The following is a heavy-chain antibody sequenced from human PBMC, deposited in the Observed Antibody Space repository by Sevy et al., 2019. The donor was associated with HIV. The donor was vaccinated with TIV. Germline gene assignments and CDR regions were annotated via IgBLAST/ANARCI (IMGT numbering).Heavy chain of an antibody. J-gene: IGHJ6*02. Sequence: GGSLRLSCAASGFTFSNAWMSWVRQAPGKGLEWVGRIKSKTDGGTTDYAAPVKGRFTISRDDSKNTRYLQMNSLKTEDTAVYYCTTERRSWSYYYYGMDVWGQGTTVTVSS. V-gene: IGHV3-15*01. CDR2: IKSKTDGGTT. CDR3: TTERRSWSYYYYGMDV. CDR1: GFTFSNAW. D-gene: IGHD6-13*01.